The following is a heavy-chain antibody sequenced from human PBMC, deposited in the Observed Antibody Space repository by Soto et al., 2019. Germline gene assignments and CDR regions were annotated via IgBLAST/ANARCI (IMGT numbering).Heavy chain of an antibody. J-gene: IGHJ6*02. CDR2: IYYSGST. CDR1: GGSISSYY. V-gene: IGHV4-59*01. D-gene: IGHD5-12*01. CDR3: ARVATATGYDYGMDV. Sequence: PSETLSLTCTVSGGSISSYYWSWIRQPPGKGLEWIGYIYYSGSTNYNPPLKSRVTISVDTSKNQFSLKLSSVTAADTAVYYCARVATATGYDYGMDVWGQGTTVTVSS.